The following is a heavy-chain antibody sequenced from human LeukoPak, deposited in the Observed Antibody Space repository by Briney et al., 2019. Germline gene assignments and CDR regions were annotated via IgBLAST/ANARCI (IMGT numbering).Heavy chain of an antibody. D-gene: IGHD3-10*01. Sequence: ASVKVSCKASGYTFTGYYIHWVRQAPGQGLEWMGWINPHSGGTNYAQKFQGRVTMTRDTSISTAYMELSRLRSDDTAVYYCARAGITMVRGVLNWFDPWGQGTLVTVSS. CDR2: INPHSGGT. CDR1: GYTFTGYY. J-gene: IGHJ5*02. V-gene: IGHV1-2*02. CDR3: ARAGITMVRGVLNWFDP.